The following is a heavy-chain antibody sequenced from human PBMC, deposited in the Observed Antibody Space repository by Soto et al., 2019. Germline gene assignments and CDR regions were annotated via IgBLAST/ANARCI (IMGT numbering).Heavy chain of an antibody. Sequence: LSLTCAVSGGSISSGGYSWSWIRQPPGKGLEWIGYIYHSGSTYYNPSLKSRVTISVDTSKNQFSLKLSSVTAADTAVYYCARRYGGNLDYWGQGTLVTVSS. CDR1: GGSISSGGYS. D-gene: IGHD1-26*01. V-gene: IGHV4-30-2*01. J-gene: IGHJ4*02. CDR2: IYHSGST. CDR3: ARRYGGNLDY.